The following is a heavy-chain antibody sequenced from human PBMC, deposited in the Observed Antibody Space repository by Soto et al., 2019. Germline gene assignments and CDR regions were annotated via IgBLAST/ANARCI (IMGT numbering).Heavy chain of an antibody. D-gene: IGHD3-10*01. CDR2: ISGFNGQT. CDR3: ARVDPRGVAVVRDY. Sequence: QVQLVQSGPEVKKPGASVKVSCKASGNTFASHGFSWVRQAPGQGLEWMGWISGFNGQTNYALKFQGRVTLTTDTTTNTAHMELGSLRSDGTAVYFCARVDPRGVAVVRDYWGQGTLVTVSS. V-gene: IGHV1-18*01. J-gene: IGHJ4*02. CDR1: GNTFASHG.